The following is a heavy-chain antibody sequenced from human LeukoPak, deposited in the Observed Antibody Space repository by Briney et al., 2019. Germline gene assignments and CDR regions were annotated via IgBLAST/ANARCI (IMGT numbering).Heavy chain of an antibody. V-gene: IGHV4-59*02. D-gene: IGHD5-24*01. CDR1: GGPVSSYY. Sequence: PGVTLCLTCAVSGGPVSSYYLIWIRQPPGKGLEWVGDIYYGGCSNYTPSVKSRVTISGDTSKNQVFLQLNYVTVADTAVYYFAGDSGNGRRDGYNHYYYYNGDVRG. CDR2: IYYGGCS. J-gene: IGHJ6*03. CDR3: AGDSGNGRRDGYNHYYYYNGDV.